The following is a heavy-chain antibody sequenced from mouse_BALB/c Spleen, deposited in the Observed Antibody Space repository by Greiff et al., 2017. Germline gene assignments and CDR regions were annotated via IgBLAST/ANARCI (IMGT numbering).Heavy chain of an antibody. J-gene: IGHJ2*01. Sequence: EVKLVESGGGLVKPGGSLKLSCAASGFTFSSYAMSWVRQTPEKRLEWVASISSGGSTYYPDSVKGRFTISRDNARNILYLQMSSLRSEDTAMYYCARGFFYGSREGYYFDYWGQGTTLTVSS. CDR2: ISSGGST. CDR1: GFTFSSYA. D-gene: IGHD1-1*01. V-gene: IGHV5-6-5*01. CDR3: ARGFFYGSREGYYFDY.